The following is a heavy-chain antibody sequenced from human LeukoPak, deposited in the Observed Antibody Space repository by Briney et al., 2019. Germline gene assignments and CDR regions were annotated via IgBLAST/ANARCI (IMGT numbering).Heavy chain of an antibody. D-gene: IGHD5-12*01. CDR2: INHSGST. CDR3: ARLSGYDAFDI. V-gene: IGHV4-34*01. CDR1: GGSFSGYY. Sequence: PSETQSLTCAVDGGSFSGYYWSWIRQPPGKGLEWIGEINHSGSTNYNPSLKSRVTISVDTSKNQFSLKLSSVTAADTAVYYCARLSGYDAFDIWGQGTMVTVSS. J-gene: IGHJ3*02.